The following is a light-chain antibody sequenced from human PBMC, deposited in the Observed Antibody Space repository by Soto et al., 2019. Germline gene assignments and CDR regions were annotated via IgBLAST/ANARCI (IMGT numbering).Light chain of an antibody. J-gene: IGLJ2*01. V-gene: IGLV4-69*01. Sequence: QAVVTQSPSASASLGASVKLTCILSSGHSSYAIAWHQQQPEKGPRYLMKLNSDGSHSKGDGIPDRFSGSSSGAERYLTISSLQSEDEADYYCQTWGTDIVVFGGGTQLTVL. CDR1: SGHSSYA. CDR3: QTWGTDIVV. CDR2: LNSDGSH.